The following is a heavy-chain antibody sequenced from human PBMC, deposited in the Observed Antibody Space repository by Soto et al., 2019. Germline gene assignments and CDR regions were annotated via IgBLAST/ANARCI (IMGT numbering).Heavy chain of an antibody. V-gene: IGHV4-59*01. CDR2: IYYSGST. CDR1: GGSISSYY. J-gene: IGHJ4*02. D-gene: IGHD5-12*01. CDR3: ARGRWLQLIYFDY. Sequence: QVQLQESGPGLVKPSETLSLTCTVSGGSISSYYWSWIRPPPGKGLEWIGCIYYSGSTNYNPSLKSRVTISVDTSKNQFSLNLRSVTAADTAVYYCARGRWLQLIYFDYWGQGTLVTVSS.